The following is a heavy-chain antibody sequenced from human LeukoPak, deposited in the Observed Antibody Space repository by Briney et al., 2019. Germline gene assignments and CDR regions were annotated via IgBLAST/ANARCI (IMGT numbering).Heavy chain of an antibody. V-gene: IGHV3-23*01. J-gene: IGHJ4*02. CDR1: GFTFSSYA. CDR2: ISGSGGST. Sequence: GGSLRLSCAASGFTFSSYAMSWVRQAPGKGLEWVSAISGSGGSTYYADSVKGRFTISRDNSKNTLYLQMNSLRAEDTAVYYCARDLSLVSSSGYWGQGTLVTVSS. D-gene: IGHD6-6*01. CDR3: ARDLSLVSSSGY.